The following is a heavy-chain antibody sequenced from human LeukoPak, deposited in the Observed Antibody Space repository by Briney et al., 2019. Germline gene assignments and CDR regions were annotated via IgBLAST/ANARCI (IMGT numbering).Heavy chain of an antibody. CDR2: IKQDGSEK. D-gene: IGHD6-13*01. CDR3: ARDVGTAAADDFDY. Sequence: PGGSLRLSCAASGFRFTNYWMSWVRQGPGKGLEWVANIKQDGSEKDYVDSMKGRFTISRDNAKNSLYLQMNSLRAEDTAVYYCARDVGTAAADDFDYWGQGTLVTVSS. J-gene: IGHJ4*02. CDR1: GFRFTNYW. V-gene: IGHV3-7*01.